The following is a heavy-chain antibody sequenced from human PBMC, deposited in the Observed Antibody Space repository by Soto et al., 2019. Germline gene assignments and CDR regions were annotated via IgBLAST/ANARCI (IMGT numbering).Heavy chain of an antibody. CDR3: ARHVSGHYGPKVGYYYYMDV. CDR1: GGSISSSSYY. D-gene: IGHD3-10*01. J-gene: IGHJ6*03. V-gene: IGHV4-39*01. Sequence: PSETLSLTCTVSGGSISSSSYYWGWIRQPPGKGLEWIGSIYYSGSTYYNPSLKSRVTISVDTSKNQFSLKLSSVTAADTAVYYCARHVSGHYGPKVGYYYYMDVWGKGTTVTSP. CDR2: IYYSGST.